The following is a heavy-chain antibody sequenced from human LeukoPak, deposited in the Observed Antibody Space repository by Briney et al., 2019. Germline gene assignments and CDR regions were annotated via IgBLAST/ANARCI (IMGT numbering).Heavy chain of an antibody. J-gene: IGHJ6*02. CDR2: INAGNGNT. CDR1: GYTFTSYA. CDR3: ARDLDSSREDV. D-gene: IGHD3-22*01. V-gene: IGHV1-3*01. Sequence: ASVKVSCKASGYTFTSYAMHWVRQAPGQRLEWMGWINAGNGNTKYSQKFQGRVTITRDTSASTAYMELSSLRSEDTTVYYCARDLDSSREDVWGQGTTVTVSS.